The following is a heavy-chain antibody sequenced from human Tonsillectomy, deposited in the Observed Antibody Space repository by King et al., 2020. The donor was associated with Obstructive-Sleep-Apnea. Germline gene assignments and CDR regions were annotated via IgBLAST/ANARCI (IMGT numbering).Heavy chain of an antibody. CDR3: ARDLGYCSGGSCYPDY. J-gene: IGHJ4*02. D-gene: IGHD2-15*01. V-gene: IGHV1-8*01. CDR2: MNPNSGNT. CDR1: GYTFTSYD. Sequence: VQLVESGAEVKKPGASVKVSCKASGYTFTSYDINWVRQATGQGLEWMGWMNPNSGNTGDAQKFQGRVTMTRNTSISTAYMELSSLRSEDTAVYYCARDLGYCSGGSCYPDYWGQGTLVTVSS.